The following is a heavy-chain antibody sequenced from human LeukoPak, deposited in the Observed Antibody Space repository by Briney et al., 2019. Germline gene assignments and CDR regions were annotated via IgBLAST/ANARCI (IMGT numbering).Heavy chain of an antibody. V-gene: IGHV1-69*13. Sequence: SVKDSCKASGGTFSSYAISWVRQAPGQGLEWIGGIIPIFGTANYAQKFQGRVTITADESTSTAYMELSSLRSEDTAVYYCAKEVVPADRTYYYYGMDVWGQGTTVTVSS. J-gene: IGHJ6*02. CDR3: AKEVVPADRTYYYYGMDV. D-gene: IGHD2-2*01. CDR1: GGTFSSYA. CDR2: IIPIFGTA.